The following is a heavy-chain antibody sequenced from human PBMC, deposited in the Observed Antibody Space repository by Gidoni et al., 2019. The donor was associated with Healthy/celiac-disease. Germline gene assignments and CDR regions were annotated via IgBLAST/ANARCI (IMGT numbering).Heavy chain of an antibody. D-gene: IGHD6-13*01. Sequence: SWIRQPPGKGLEWIGEINHSGSTNYNPSLKSRVTISVDTSKNQFSLKLSSVTAADTAVYYCARLNGQLSYGMDVWGQGTTVTVSS. CDR3: ARLNGQLSYGMDV. J-gene: IGHJ6*02. V-gene: IGHV4-34*01. CDR2: INHSGST.